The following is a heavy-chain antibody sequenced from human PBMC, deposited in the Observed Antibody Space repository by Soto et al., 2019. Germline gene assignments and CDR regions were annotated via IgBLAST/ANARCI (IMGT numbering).Heavy chain of an antibody. Sequence: PSETLSLTCAVYGGSFSGYYWSWIRQPPGKRLEWIGEINHSGSTGYNPSLKSRVTISIDTSKSQFSLRLNSVTAADTAVYYCARVGYYDSSSFYAKFDFWAQGTLVT. CDR3: ARVGYYDSSSFYAKFDF. D-gene: IGHD3-22*01. CDR2: INHSGST. V-gene: IGHV4-34*01. CDR1: GGSFSGYY. J-gene: IGHJ4*02.